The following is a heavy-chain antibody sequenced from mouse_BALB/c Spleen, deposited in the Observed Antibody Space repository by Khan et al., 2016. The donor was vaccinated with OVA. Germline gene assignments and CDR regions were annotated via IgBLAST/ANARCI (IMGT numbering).Heavy chain of an antibody. J-gene: IGHJ3*01. CDR2: ISTYYGDV. D-gene: IGHD1-1*01. CDR3: VRARGSSLFAY. V-gene: IGHV1S137*01. CDR1: GYTFTDFA. Sequence: QVQLQQSGAELVRPGVSVRISCKGSGYTFTDFAMHWVKQSHAKSLEWLGVISTYYGDVDYNHNFRDKATMTVDKSSSTAYMELAGLTVEGSASLCGVRARGSSLFAYWGQGTLVTVSA.